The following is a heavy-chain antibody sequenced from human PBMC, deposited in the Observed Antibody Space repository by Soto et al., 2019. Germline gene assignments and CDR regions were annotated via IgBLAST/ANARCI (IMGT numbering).Heavy chain of an antibody. CDR3: ARDRHGDYAIDY. Sequence: VGSLRLSCAASWLTVSSNYMSWVRQAPGKGLEWVSVIYSGGSTYYADSVKGRFTISRDNSKNTLYLQMNSLRAEDTAVYYCARDRHGDYAIDYWGQGTLVTVSS. CDR1: WLTVSSNY. D-gene: IGHD4-17*01. CDR2: IYSGGST. V-gene: IGHV3-53*01. J-gene: IGHJ4*02.